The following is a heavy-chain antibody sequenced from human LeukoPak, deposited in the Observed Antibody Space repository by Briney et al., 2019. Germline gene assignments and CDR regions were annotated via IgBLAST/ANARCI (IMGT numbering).Heavy chain of an antibody. J-gene: IGHJ6*02. CDR3: ARDRGNYDILTGLYYYYGMDV. D-gene: IGHD3-9*01. V-gene: IGHV4-4*02. Sequence: GSLRLSCAASGFTFSSYAMSWVRQPPGKGLEWIGEIYHSGSTNYNPSLKSRVTISVDKSKNQFSLKLSSVTAADTAVYYCARDRGNYDILTGLYYYYGMDVWGQGTTVTVSS. CDR2: IYHSGST. CDR1: GFTFSSYAM.